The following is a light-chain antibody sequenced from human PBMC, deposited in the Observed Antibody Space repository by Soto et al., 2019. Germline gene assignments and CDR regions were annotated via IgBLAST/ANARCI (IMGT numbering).Light chain of an antibody. CDR2: DTT. CDR3: LVSYGGVGV. J-gene: IGLJ3*02. V-gene: IGLV7-46*01. Sequence: QSVLTQEPSLTVSPGGTVTLTCGSTTGAVTGGQSPYWFQQKPGQAPTTLIWDTTNRHSWTPARFSGSLLGDKAALTLSGAQFEDEADYYCLVSYGGVGVFGGGTKLTVL. CDR1: TGAVTGGQS.